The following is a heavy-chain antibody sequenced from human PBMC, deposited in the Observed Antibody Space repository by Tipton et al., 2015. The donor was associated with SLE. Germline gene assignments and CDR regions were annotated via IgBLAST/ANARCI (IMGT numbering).Heavy chain of an antibody. CDR1: GFTFNDFS. Sequence: SLRLSCVTSGFTFNDFSVNWVRQAPGKGLEWVSSVSSTGTFKFYADSVKGRFTISRDISKNTLYLQMGSLRTEDTAVYYCAKGPRTTMVQGVVDYWGQGTLVTVSS. J-gene: IGHJ4*02. CDR2: VSSTGTFK. V-gene: IGHV3-21*04. D-gene: IGHD3-10*01. CDR3: AKGPRTTMVQGVVDY.